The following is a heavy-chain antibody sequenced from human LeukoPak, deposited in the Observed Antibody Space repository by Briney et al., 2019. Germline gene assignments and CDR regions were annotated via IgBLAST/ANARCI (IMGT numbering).Heavy chain of an antibody. V-gene: IGHV4-59*01. CDR3: ARVRVGLVARLDY. CDR1: GGSISSYS. CDR2: ISYSGST. J-gene: IGHJ4*02. Sequence: SETLSLTCTVSGGSISSYSWSWIRQPPGKGLEWIGYISYSGSTNYNPSLKSRVTISVDTSKNQFSLKLSSVTAADTAVYYSARVRVGLVARLDYWGQGTLVTVSS. D-gene: IGHD5-12*01.